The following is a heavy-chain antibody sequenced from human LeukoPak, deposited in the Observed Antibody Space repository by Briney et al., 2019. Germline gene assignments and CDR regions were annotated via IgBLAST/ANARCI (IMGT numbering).Heavy chain of an antibody. CDR2: IYSDGSST. V-gene: IGHV3-74*01. Sequence: PGGSLRLSCAASGFTFSNYWMHWVRQAPGKGLVWVSRIYSDGSSTNYADSVKGRFTISRDNAKNTLYLQMNSLRAEDTAVYYCARVSSTSCYYWGQGTLVTVSS. CDR3: ARVSSTSCYY. CDR1: GFTFSNYW. D-gene: IGHD2-2*01. J-gene: IGHJ4*02.